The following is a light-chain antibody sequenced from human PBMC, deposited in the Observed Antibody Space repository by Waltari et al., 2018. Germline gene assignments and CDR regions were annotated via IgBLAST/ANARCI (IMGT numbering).Light chain of an antibody. Sequence: DIEMTQSPSTLSASVGDRVTITCRASQSLNNWLAWYQQKPGKAPKVLIYKVSNLESGVPSRFSGSGTGTEFTLTISSLQPDDFATYYCQQYNGFSWTFGQGTKVEMK. CDR1: QSLNNW. V-gene: IGKV1-5*03. CDR2: KVS. J-gene: IGKJ1*01. CDR3: QQYNGFSWT.